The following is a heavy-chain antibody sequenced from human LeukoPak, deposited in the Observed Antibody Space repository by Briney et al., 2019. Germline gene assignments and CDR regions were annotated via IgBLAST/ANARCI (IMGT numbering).Heavy chain of an antibody. J-gene: IGHJ6*03. CDR2: INRSGGRT. V-gene: IGHV1-46*01. Sequence: ASVKVSCKASGYTFTNYYMHWVRQAPGQGLEWMGIINRSGGRTIYAQKFQGRVTVTRDTSTSTVYMELSSLRSEDTAVYYCARDGYGEDYYYMDVWGKGTTVTISS. D-gene: IGHD4-17*01. CDR3: ARDGYGEDYYYMDV. CDR1: GYTFTNYY.